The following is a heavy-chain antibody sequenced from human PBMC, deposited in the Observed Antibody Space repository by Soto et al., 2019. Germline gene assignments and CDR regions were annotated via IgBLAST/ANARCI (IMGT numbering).Heavy chain of an antibody. V-gene: IGHV3-23*01. J-gene: IGHJ3*02. CDR1: FTFSSYA. D-gene: IGHD6-19*01. CDR3: AYGATSHSGGVDAFDI. Sequence: EVQLLESGGGLVQPGGTLRLSCAASFTFSSYAMSWVRQAPGRGVEWLSGISGSGASIIYADSVRGRFTISRDNYENTLYLQKNTPGVEDTAVDYCAYGATSHSGGVDAFDIWGQGTVVTV. CDR2: ISGSGASI.